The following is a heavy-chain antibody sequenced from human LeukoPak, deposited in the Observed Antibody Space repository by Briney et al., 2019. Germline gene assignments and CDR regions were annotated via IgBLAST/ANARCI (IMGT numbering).Heavy chain of an antibody. J-gene: IGHJ4*02. Sequence: PSETLSLTCTVSGGSITTYYWTWIRQPPGKGLEWIGYIYSSGSTNYNPSLKSRVTISVDTSKNQFSLKLSSVTAADTAVYYCAREEGGIAAAPFDYWGQGTLVTVSS. CDR2: IYSSGST. CDR3: AREEGGIAAAPFDY. D-gene: IGHD6-13*01. CDR1: GGSITTYY. V-gene: IGHV4-59*01.